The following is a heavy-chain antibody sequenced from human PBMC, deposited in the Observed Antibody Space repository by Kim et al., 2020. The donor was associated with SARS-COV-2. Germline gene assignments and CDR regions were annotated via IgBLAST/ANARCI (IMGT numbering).Heavy chain of an antibody. V-gene: IGHV4-34*01. CDR2: INHSGST. J-gene: IGHJ5*01. CDR1: GGSFSGYY. Sequence: SETLSLTCAVYGGSFSGYYWSWIRQPPGKGLEWIGEINHSGSTNYNPSLKSRVTISVDTSKNQFSLKLSSVTAADTAVYYCARDGDIVVVPAAKAHDNW. D-gene: IGHD2-2*01. CDR3: ARDGDIVVVPAAKAHDNW.